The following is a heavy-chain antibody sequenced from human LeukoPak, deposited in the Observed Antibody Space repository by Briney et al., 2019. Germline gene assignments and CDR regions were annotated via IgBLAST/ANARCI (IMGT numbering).Heavy chain of an antibody. Sequence: GGSLRLSCAASGFTLSDFWMTWVRQAPGQGLEWVANIKQDGSDKDYVDSVKGRFTISRDNAKNSLYLQMDSLTAEDTAVYFCARLITMVRGVRYYYHYYMDVWGKGTTVTVSS. CDR1: GFTLSDFW. J-gene: IGHJ6*03. CDR3: ARLITMVRGVRYYYHYYMDV. V-gene: IGHV3-7*01. D-gene: IGHD3-10*01. CDR2: IKQDGSDK.